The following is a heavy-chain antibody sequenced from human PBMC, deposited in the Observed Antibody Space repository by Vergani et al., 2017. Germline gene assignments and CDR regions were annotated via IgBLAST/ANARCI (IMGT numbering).Heavy chain of an antibody. V-gene: IGHV4-59*01. Sequence: QVQLQESGPGLVKPEQHMALTCTVSGGSISSYYWSWIRQPPGKGREGIVYIYYSGSHNYTPFLKSRVTISIDTSKNQCSLKLSSVTAADTAVYYCARRATMVRGPSYYFDYWGQGTLVTVSS. CDR2: IYYSGSH. CDR3: ARRATMVRGPSYYFDY. CDR1: GGSISSYY. D-gene: IGHD3-10*01. J-gene: IGHJ4*02.